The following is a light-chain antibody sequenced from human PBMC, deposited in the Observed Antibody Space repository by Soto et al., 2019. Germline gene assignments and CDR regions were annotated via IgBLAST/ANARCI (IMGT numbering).Light chain of an antibody. CDR2: TTS. V-gene: IGKV1-6*01. Sequence: AIQMTQSPSSLSASVGDRVTITCRASQGIRNDLGWYQQKPGKAPTLLIYTTSNLQSGVPSRFSGSGSATHFTLTISSLQPEDFATYYCQQHYNTPRTFGQGTKVDIK. CDR1: QGIRND. J-gene: IGKJ1*01. CDR3: QQHYNTPRT.